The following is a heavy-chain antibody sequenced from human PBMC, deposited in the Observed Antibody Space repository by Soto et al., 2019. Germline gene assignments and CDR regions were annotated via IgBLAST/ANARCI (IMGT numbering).Heavy chain of an antibody. D-gene: IGHD1-26*01. CDR2: INPNSGGT. V-gene: IGHV1-2*04. CDR3: ARTTHSLLEHDYYYGMDV. CDR1: GYTFTGYY. J-gene: IGHJ6*02. Sequence: ASVKVSCKASGYTFTGYYMHWVRQAPGQGLEWMGWINPNSGGTNYAQRFQGWVTMTRDTSISTAYMELSRLRSDDTAVYYCARTTHSLLEHDYYYGMDVWGQGTTVTVSS.